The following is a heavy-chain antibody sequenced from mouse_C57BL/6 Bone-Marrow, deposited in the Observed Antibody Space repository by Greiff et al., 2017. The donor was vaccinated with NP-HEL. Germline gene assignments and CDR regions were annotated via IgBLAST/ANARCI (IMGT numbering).Heavy chain of an antibody. Sequence: QVQLQQSGAELVRPGASVKLSCKASGYTFTDYYINWVKQRPGQGLEWIARIYPGSGNTHYNEKFKGKATLTAEKSSSTAYMQLSSLTSEDSAVYFCARREPGRHYFDYWGQGTTLTVSS. CDR1: GYTFTDYY. CDR3: ARREPGRHYFDY. V-gene: IGHV1-76*01. CDR2: IYPGSGNT. J-gene: IGHJ2*01.